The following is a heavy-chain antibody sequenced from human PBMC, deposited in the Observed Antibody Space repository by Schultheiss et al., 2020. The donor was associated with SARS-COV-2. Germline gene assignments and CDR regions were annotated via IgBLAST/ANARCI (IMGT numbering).Heavy chain of an antibody. D-gene: IGHD7-27*01. Sequence: SETLSLTCTVSGGSISSYYWSWIRQPPGKGLEWIGYIYYSGSTNYNPSLKSRVTISVDTSKNQFSLKLSSVTAADTAVYYCARGHWGSPFDYWGQGTLVTVSS. J-gene: IGHJ4*02. CDR1: GGSISSYY. CDR2: IYYSGST. V-gene: IGHV4-59*01. CDR3: ARGHWGSPFDY.